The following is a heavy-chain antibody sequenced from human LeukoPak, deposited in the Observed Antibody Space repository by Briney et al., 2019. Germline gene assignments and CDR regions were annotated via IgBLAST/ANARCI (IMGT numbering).Heavy chain of an antibody. D-gene: IGHD3-16*02. CDR2: ISWDGGST. CDR3: AKAQGGSYRLDAFDI. CDR1: GFTFDDYA. V-gene: IGHV3-43D*03. J-gene: IGHJ3*02. Sequence: GGSLRLSCAASGFTFDDYAMHWVRQAPGKGLEWVSLISWDGGSTYYADSVKGRFTISRDNSKNSLYLQMNSLRAEDTALYYCAKAQGGSYRLDAFDIRGQGTMVTVSS.